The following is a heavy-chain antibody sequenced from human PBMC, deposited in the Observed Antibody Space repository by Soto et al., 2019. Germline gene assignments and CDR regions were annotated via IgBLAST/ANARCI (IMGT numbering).Heavy chain of an antibody. V-gene: IGHV4-30-4*01. CDR2: IYYSGST. Sequence: SETLSLTCTVSGGSISSGDYYWSWIRQPPGKGLEWIGYIYYSGSTYYNPSLKSRVTISVDTSKNQFSLKLSSVTAADTAVYYCARGRGYDAYFDYWGQGTPVTVSS. CDR1: GGSISSGDYY. CDR3: ARGRGYDAYFDY. D-gene: IGHD5-12*01. J-gene: IGHJ4*02.